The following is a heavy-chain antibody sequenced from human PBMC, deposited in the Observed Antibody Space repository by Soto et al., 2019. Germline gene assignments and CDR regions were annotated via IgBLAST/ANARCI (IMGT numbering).Heavy chain of an antibody. CDR2: IIPIFGTA. V-gene: IGHV1-69*13. J-gene: IGHJ4*02. CDR1: GGTFSSYA. D-gene: IGHD2-8*01. Sequence: SVKVSCKTSGGTFSSYAISWVRQAPGQGLEWMGGIIPIFGTANXAQXXXXXVXXXXXESTSTAYMELSSLRSEDTAVYYCARDNGRSTYDYWGQGTLVTVSS. CDR3: ARDNGRSTYDY.